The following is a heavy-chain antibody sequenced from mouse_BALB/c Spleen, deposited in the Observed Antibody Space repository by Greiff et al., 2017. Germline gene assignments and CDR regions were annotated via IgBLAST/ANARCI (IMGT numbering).Heavy chain of an antibody. D-gene: IGHD3-1*01. CDR3: ARDPGYYAMDY. J-gene: IGHJ4*01. CDR2: ISDGGSYT. CDR1: GFTFSDYY. V-gene: IGHV5-4*02. Sequence: DVKLVESGGGLVKPGGSLKLSCAASGFTFSDYYMYWVRQTPEKRLEWVATISDGGSYTYYPDSVKGRFTISRDNAKNNLYLQMSSLKSEDTAMYYCARDPGYYAMDYWGQGTSVTVSS.